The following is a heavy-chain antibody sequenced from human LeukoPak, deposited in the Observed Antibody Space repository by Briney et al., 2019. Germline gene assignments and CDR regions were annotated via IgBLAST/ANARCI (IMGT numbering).Heavy chain of an antibody. CDR3: AKDPKSPEYSSSSGYY. V-gene: IGHV3-48*03. D-gene: IGHD6-6*01. Sequence: GGSLRLSCAASGFTFSSYEMNWVRQAPGKGLEWVSYISSSGSTIYYADSVKGRFTISRDNAKNSLYLQMNSLRAEDTAVYYCAKDPKSPEYSSSSGYYWGQGTLVTVSS. J-gene: IGHJ4*02. CDR1: GFTFSSYE. CDR2: ISSSGSTI.